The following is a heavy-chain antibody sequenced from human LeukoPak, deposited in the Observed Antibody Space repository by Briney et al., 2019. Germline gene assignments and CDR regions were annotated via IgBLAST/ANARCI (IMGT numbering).Heavy chain of an antibody. Sequence: SETLSLTCTVSGDSISSYYWSWIRQPPGKGLEWIGEINHSGSTNYNPSLKSRVTISVDTSKNQFSLKLSSVTAADTAVYYCARVRPRYSSSSRGWFDPWGQGTLVTVSS. J-gene: IGHJ5*02. CDR3: ARVRPRYSSSSRGWFDP. CDR1: GDSISSYY. CDR2: INHSGST. D-gene: IGHD6-6*01. V-gene: IGHV4-34*01.